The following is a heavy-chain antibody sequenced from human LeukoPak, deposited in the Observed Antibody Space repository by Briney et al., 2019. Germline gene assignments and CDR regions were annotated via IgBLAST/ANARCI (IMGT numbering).Heavy chain of an antibody. CDR1: GFTFSDHY. J-gene: IGHJ4*02. D-gene: IGHD3-16*02. V-gene: IGHV3-72*01. Sequence: GGSLRLSCAASGFTFSDHYMDWVRQAPGKGLEWVGRTRNKANSYTTEYAASVKGRFTISRDDSKNSLYLQMNSLKTEDTAVYYCARVGGEAYDYVWGSYRPLDYWGQGTLVTVSS. CDR3: ARVGGEAYDYVWGSYRPLDY. CDR2: TRNKANSYTT.